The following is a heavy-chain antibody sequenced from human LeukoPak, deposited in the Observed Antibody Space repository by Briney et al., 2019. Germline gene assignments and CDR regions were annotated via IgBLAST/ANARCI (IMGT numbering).Heavy chain of an antibody. CDR1: GGSFSGYY. Sequence: SETLSLTCAVYGGSFSGYYWSWIRQPPGKGLEWVGEINHSGSTNYNPSLKSRVTISVDTSKNQFSLKLSSVTAADTAVYYCARGRRRNLGSSSYEYYYYGTDVWGQGTTVTVSS. CDR3: ARGRRRNLGSSSYEYYYYGTDV. J-gene: IGHJ6*02. V-gene: IGHV4-34*01. D-gene: IGHD6-13*01. CDR2: INHSGST.